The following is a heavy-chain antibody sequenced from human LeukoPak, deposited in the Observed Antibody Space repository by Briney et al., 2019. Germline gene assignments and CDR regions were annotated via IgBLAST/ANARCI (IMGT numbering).Heavy chain of an antibody. D-gene: IGHD3-10*01. J-gene: IGHJ4*02. CDR2: INPSGGST. Sequence: ASVKVSCKASGYTFTSYYMHWVRQAPGQGLEWMGIINPSGGSTSYAQKFQGRVTMTRDTSTSTAYMELRSLRYDDTAVYYCARDIMVRGVTASAYWGQGTLVTVSS. CDR3: ARDIMVRGVTASAY. CDR1: GYTFTSYY. V-gene: IGHV1-46*01.